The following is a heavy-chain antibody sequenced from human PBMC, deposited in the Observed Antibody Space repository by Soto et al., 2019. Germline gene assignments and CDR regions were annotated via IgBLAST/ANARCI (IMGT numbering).Heavy chain of an antibody. V-gene: IGHV1-69*13. CDR2: ILPIFGTA. Sequence: ASVKVSCKASGGTFSSYAISWVRQAPGQGLEWMGGILPIFGTANYAQKFQGRVTITADEPTSRAYMERSSLRSEDTAVYYCARALEYVLLFGVGLYWFALSSQGTLVTFSS. CDR1: GGTFSSYA. J-gene: IGHJ5*01. D-gene: IGHD3-10*01. CDR3: ARALEYVLLFGVGLYWFAL.